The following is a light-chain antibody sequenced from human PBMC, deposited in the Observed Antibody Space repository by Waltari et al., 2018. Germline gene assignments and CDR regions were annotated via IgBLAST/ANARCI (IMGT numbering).Light chain of an antibody. CDR1: QSLFYSSTNTSY. CDR2: WAS. V-gene: IGKV4-1*01. CDR3: PQYYTNSWA. J-gene: IGKJ1*01. Sequence: DIVMTQSPDSLAVSLGETATIKCRSSQSLFYSSTNTSYLTWWQQKPGQPPNLLIYWASTRESGVPDRFTGRGSGTDFSLTISGLQAEDVALYYCPQYYTNSWAFGQGTKVEIK.